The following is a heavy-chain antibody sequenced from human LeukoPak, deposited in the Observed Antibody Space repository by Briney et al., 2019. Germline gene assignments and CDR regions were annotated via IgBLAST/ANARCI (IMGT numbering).Heavy chain of an antibody. V-gene: IGHV2-5*02. CDR2: IYWDDDK. CDR3: AHRPSSSWYSNWFDP. Sequence: ESGPTLVKPNQTLPLPSPSSGFSLSTIEVGLGWIRNPPGKPLECLPLIYWDDDKRYSPSLKSRLTITKDTSKNQVVLTMTNMDPVDTATYYCAHRPSSSWYSNWFDPWGQGTLVTVSS. D-gene: IGHD6-13*01. J-gene: IGHJ5*02. CDR1: GFSLSTIEVG.